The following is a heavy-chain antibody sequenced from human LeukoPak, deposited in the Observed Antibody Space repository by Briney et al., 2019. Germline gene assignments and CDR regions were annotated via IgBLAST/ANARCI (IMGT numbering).Heavy chain of an antibody. J-gene: IGHJ4*02. D-gene: IGHD1-26*01. CDR1: GFTFSSYS. CDR3: ARDSVWEPEGGYFDY. Sequence: PGGSLRLSCAASGFTFSSYSMNWVRQAPGKGLEWVSPISSSSSYIYYADSVKGRFTISRDNAKNSLYLQMNSLRAEDTAVYYCARDSVWEPEGGYFDYWGQGTLVTVSS. V-gene: IGHV3-21*01. CDR2: ISSSSSYI.